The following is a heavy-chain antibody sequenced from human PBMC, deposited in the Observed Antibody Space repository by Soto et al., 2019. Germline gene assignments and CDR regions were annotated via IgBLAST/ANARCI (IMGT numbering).Heavy chain of an antibody. CDR3: AKGGLLTGVAYFDY. Sequence: EVQLLDSGGDFVQPGGSLRLSCATSGFTFAAYTMSWVRQAPGRGLEWVSSITGGRGSPYYADSVKGRFTTSKDNSNNTVYLQMSSLRAEDSAVYYCAKGGLLTGVAYFDYWGQGTLVSVSS. D-gene: IGHD7-27*01. V-gene: IGHV3-23*01. CDR2: ITGGRGSP. J-gene: IGHJ4*02. CDR1: GFTFAAYT.